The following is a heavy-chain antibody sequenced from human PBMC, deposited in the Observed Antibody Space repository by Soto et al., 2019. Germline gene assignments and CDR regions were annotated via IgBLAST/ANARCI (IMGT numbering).Heavy chain of an antibody. J-gene: IGHJ4*02. Sequence: GGSLRLSCVASGFTFSSYSMNWVRQAPGKGLEWVSSISSSGSDTYYPDSVKGRFTISRDNAKNSLYLQMNSLRAEDTALYYCARDWGGYPFDYWGLGTLVTVSS. CDR2: ISSSGSDT. D-gene: IGHD3-3*01. CDR1: GFTFSSYS. V-gene: IGHV3-21*01. CDR3: ARDWGGYPFDY.